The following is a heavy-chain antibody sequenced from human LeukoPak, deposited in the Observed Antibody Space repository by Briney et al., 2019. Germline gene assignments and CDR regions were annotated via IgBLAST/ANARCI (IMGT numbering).Heavy chain of an antibody. V-gene: IGHV3-23*01. CDR1: GFTSSSYA. J-gene: IGHJ4*02. CDR2: ISGSGGST. CDR3: AKDRGGYQLLWHY. D-gene: IGHD2-2*01. Sequence: PGGSLRLSCAASGFTSSSYAMSWVRQAPGKGLEWVSAISGSGGSTYYADSVKGRFAISRDNSKNTLYLQMNSLRAEDTAVYYCAKDRGGYQLLWHYWGQGTLVTVSS.